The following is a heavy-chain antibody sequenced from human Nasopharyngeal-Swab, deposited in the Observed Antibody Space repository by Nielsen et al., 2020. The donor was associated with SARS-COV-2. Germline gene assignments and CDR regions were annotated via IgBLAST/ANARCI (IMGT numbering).Heavy chain of an antibody. Sequence: WIRQPPGKGLVWVSRMNSDGRSTSYADTVKGRFTISRDNAKNTLYLQMNSLSAEDTAVYYCARDVGDYYESSGPFDYWGQGTLVTVSS. CDR2: MNSDGRST. J-gene: IGHJ4*02. D-gene: IGHD3-22*01. V-gene: IGHV3-74*01. CDR3: ARDVGDYYESSGPFDY.